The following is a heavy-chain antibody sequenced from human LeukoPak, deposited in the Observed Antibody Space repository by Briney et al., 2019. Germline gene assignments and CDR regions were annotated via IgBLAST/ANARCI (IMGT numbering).Heavy chain of an antibody. CDR3: ARDFSSGYSFDY. CDR1: GASINGGGYY. V-gene: IGHV4-39*07. D-gene: IGHD3-22*01. CDR2: VYYSGST. J-gene: IGHJ4*02. Sequence: SETLSLTCTVSGASINGGGYYWGWIRQPPGKGLEWIGTVYYSGSTYYNPSPKSRVTISVDTSKNQFSLRLSSVTAPDTAVYYCARDFSSGYSFDYWGQGALVTVSS.